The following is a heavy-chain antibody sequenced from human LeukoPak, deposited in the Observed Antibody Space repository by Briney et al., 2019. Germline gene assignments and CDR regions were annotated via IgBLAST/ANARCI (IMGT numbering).Heavy chain of an antibody. Sequence: PGGSLRLSCAASGFTFSSYGMHWVRQAPGRGLEWVAVISYDGSNKYYADSVKGRFTISRDNSKNTLYLQMNSLRAEDTAVYYSAKDSNYYGSGSAWDAFDIWGQGTMVTVSS. CDR2: ISYDGSNK. V-gene: IGHV3-30*18. J-gene: IGHJ3*02. D-gene: IGHD3-10*01. CDR3: AKDSNYYGSGSAWDAFDI. CDR1: GFTFSSYG.